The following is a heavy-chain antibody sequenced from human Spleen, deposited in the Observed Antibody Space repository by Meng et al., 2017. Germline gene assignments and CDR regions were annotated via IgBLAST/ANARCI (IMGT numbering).Heavy chain of an antibody. CDR3: ARAPTEQWSNFDS. CDR1: GDTFISHA. Sequence: QVQLVQSGAGVKKPGSSVKVSGKTSGDTFISHASSWVRQAPGQGLEWMGDIIPIFGRANYAQKFQGRVTITADKSTNTAYMELGSLRYEDTAVYFCARAPTEQWSNFDSWGQGTLVTVSS. CDR2: IIPIFGRA. J-gene: IGHJ4*02. V-gene: IGHV1-69*06. D-gene: IGHD1-14*01.